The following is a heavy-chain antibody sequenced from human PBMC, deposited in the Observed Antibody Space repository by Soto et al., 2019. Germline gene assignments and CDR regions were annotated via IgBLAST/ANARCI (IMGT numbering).Heavy chain of an antibody. CDR3: AKGAEGYVVSSLDY. Sequence: SGGGFVQPGGSLRLSCAASGFIFSNYAMTWVRQAPGKGLEWVSAITSTGSSTYYADSVKGRFTISRDNSKNTLYLQINSLTAEDTAVYYCAKGAEGYVVSSLDYWGQGTLVTVSS. D-gene: IGHD5-12*01. CDR1: GFIFSNYA. CDR2: ITSTGSST. V-gene: IGHV3-23*01. J-gene: IGHJ4*02.